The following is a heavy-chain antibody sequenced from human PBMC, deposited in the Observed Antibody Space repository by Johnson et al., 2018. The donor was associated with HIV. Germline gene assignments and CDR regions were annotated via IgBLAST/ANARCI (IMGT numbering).Heavy chain of an antibody. Sequence: MLLVESGGGVVQPGRSLRLSCVASGFIFSNFAMHWVRQAPGKGLEWVSVIYSGGSTYYADSVKGRFTISRDNSKNTLYLQMNSLRAGDTAVYYCARGSGHHPGAFDIWGQGTMVTVSS. D-gene: IGHD6-19*01. CDR2: IYSGGST. CDR1: GFIFSNFA. CDR3: ARGSGHHPGAFDI. J-gene: IGHJ3*02. V-gene: IGHV3-66*01.